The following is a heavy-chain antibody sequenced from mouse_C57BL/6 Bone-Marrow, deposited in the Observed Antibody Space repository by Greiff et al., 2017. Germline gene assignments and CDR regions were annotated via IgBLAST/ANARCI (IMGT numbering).Heavy chain of an antibody. V-gene: IGHV1-58*01. J-gene: IGHJ4*01. Sequence: VQLQQSGAELVRPGSSVKMSCKISGYSFTSYGINWVKQRPGQGLEWIGYIYIGNGYTEYNEKFKGMATLTSDTSSSTAYMQRSSLTSEDTAIYFGARSEWDAMDYWGQGTSVTVSS. CDR1: GYSFTSYG. CDR3: ARSEWDAMDY. CDR2: IYIGNGYT.